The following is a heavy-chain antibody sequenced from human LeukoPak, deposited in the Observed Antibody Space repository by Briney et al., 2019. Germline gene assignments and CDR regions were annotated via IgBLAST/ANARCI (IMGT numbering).Heavy chain of an antibody. CDR3: ARGGGSGYDPFDY. J-gene: IGHJ4*02. CDR1: GFTVSSSY. Sequence: GGSLRLSCAASGFTVSSSYMSWVRQAPGKGLEWVSVIYSSGSTYYADSVKGRFTISRHISENTLYLQMHSLRPEDTAVYYCARGGGSGYDPFDYWGQGTLVTVSS. D-gene: IGHD5-12*01. V-gene: IGHV3-53*04. CDR2: IYSSGST.